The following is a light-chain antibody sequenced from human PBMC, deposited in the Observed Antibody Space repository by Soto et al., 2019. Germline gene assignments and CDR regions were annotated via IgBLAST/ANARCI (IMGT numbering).Light chain of an antibody. J-gene: IGKJ1*01. CDR2: DAS. CDR3: LQRSGWPWT. V-gene: IGKV3-11*01. CDR1: QSVSSY. Sequence: EIVLTQSPATLSLSPGERATLSCRASQSVSSYLAWYQQKPGQAPRLLIYDASNRATDIPARFSGSGSGTDFPLTISSLAPEDFAVYYCLQRSGWPWTFGQGTRVEIK.